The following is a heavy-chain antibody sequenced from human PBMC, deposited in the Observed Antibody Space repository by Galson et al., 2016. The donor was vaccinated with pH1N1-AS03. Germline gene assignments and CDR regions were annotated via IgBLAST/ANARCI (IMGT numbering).Heavy chain of an antibody. J-gene: IGHJ6*02. CDR3: ARQQDGRGSGLEWLFWYGMDV. D-gene: IGHD3-3*01. Sequence: QSGAEVKKPGESLKISCKVSGYTFSNHWIGWVRQMPGKGLEWKGIIYPADSSTTYSPSFQGQVTISADQSISTAYLQWSSLRASDTAMYFCARQQDGRGSGLEWLFWYGMDVWGQGTTVIVSS. V-gene: IGHV5-51*01. CDR2: IYPADSST. CDR1: GYTFSNHW.